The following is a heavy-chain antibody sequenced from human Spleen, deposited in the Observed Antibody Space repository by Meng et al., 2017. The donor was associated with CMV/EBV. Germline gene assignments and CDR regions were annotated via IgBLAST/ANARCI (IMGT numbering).Heavy chain of an antibody. CDR3: AREGTLCYDY. D-gene: IGHD1-14*01. V-gene: IGHV3-7*01. CDR2: IKQDGSEK. Sequence: GESLKISCAASGFTFSSYSMNWVRQAPGKGLEWVANIKQDGSEKHYVDSVKGRFIISRDNAKNSLYLQMNSLRVEDTAVYYCAREGTLCYDYWGQGMLVTVSS. J-gene: IGHJ4*02. CDR1: GFTFSSYS.